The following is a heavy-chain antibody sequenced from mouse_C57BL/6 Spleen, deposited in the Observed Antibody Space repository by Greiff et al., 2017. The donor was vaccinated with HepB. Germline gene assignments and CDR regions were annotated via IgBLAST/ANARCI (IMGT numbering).Heavy chain of an antibody. D-gene: IGHD1-1*01. Sequence: VQLQQSGPELVKPGASVKIPCKASGYSFTDYNMDWVKQSHGKSLAWIGDINPNNGGTNYNQKFKDKATMTVDKSSSTAYMELSSLTSEDTTVYYCARSGYYGSSYGWYFDVWGTGTTVTVSS. J-gene: IGHJ1*03. V-gene: IGHV1-18*01. CDR2: INPNNGGT. CDR3: ARSGYYGSSYGWYFDV. CDR1: GYSFTDYN.